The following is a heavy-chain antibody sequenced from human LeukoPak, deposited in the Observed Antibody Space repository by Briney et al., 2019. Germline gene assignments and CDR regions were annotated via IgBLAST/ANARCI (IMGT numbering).Heavy chain of an antibody. CDR1: GYTFTSYA. D-gene: IGHD4-23*01. CDR3: ARSRGNPLVSAGVP. V-gene: IGHV7-4-1*02. CDR2: INTNTGNP. J-gene: IGHJ5*02. Sequence: ASVKVSCKASGYTFTSYAMNWVRQAPGQGLEWMGWINTNTGNPTYAQGFTGRFVFSLDTSVSTAYLQISSLKADDTAVYYCARSRGNPLVSAGVPWGQGTLVTVSS.